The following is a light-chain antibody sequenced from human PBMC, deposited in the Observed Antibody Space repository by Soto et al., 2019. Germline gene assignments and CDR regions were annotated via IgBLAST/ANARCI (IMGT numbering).Light chain of an antibody. J-gene: IGKJ1*01. CDR2: AAP. V-gene: IGKV1-8*01. CDR3: QQYYSYPWA. Sequence: AIQMTQSPSSLSASTGDSVTIPCRSSQCIRSHLVLYQQNPGDAPTLLIYAAPTLQSGVPSRFSGSGCGRDFTLTISCLQSEDFATYYCQQYYSYPWAFGQGTKVDIK. CDR1: QCIRSH.